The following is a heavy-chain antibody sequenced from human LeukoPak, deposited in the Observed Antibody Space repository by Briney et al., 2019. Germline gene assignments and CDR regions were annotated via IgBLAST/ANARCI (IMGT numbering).Heavy chain of an antibody. J-gene: IGHJ4*02. Sequence: PSQTLSLTCAVSGGSISSGGYSWSWIRQPPGKGLEWIGYIYHSGSTYYNPSLKSRVTISVDRSKNQFSLKLSSVTAADTAVYYCARGQWPGFDYWGQGTLVTVSS. CDR2: IYHSGST. CDR3: ARGQWPGFDY. CDR1: GGSISSGGYS. D-gene: IGHD6-19*01. V-gene: IGHV4-30-2*01.